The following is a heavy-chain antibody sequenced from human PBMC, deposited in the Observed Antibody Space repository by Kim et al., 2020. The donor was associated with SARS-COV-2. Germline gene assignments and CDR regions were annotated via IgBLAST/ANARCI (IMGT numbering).Heavy chain of an antibody. D-gene: IGHD6-13*01. J-gene: IGHJ5*02. V-gene: IGHV4-34*01. CDR1: GGSFSGYY. CDR3: ARQVVAAAGTDWFDP. CDR2: INHSGST. Sequence: SETLSLTCAVYGGSFSGYYWSWIRQPPGKGLEWIGEINHSGSTNYNPSLKSRVTISVDTSKNQFSLKLSSVTAADTAVYYCARQVVAAAGTDWFDPWGQG.